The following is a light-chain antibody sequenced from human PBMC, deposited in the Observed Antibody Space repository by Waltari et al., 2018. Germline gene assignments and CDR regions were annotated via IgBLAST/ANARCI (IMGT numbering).Light chain of an antibody. CDR3: QQYYNSPRT. Sequence: DIVLTQSPESLAVSLGERATINCISSQSVFLSSTNKNYLAWYQQKPGQPPKLLIYWAATRESGVPDRFSGSGSGTDFTLTISSLQAEDVAVYYCQQYYNSPRTFGQGTKVEI. CDR1: QSVFLSSTNKNY. V-gene: IGKV4-1*01. J-gene: IGKJ1*01. CDR2: WAA.